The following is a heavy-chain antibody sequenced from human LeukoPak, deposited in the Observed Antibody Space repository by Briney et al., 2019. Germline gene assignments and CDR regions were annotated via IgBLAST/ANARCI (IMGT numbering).Heavy chain of an antibody. V-gene: IGHV4-59*02. CDR1: GFTVSSNS. CDR3: ARVPYYYDSSGYFDY. Sequence: GSLRLSCTVSGFTVSSNSMSWVRQAPGKGLEWIGYIYYSGSTNYNPSLKSRVTISVDTSKNQFSLKLSSVTAADTAVYYCARVPYYYDSSGYFDYWGQGTLVTVSS. J-gene: IGHJ4*02. CDR2: IYYSGST. D-gene: IGHD3-22*01.